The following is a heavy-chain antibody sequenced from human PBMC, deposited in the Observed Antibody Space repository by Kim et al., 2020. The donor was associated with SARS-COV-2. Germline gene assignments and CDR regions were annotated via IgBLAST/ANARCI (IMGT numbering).Heavy chain of an antibody. Sequence: SETLSLTCTVSGGSISTFYWSWIRQPPGKGLEWIGSIHYSGNTNYNPSLKSRVTISVDTSKNNFSLRLKSVTAADTAVYYCARRGVGSDDWFGPWGQGTLVTVSS. CDR3: ARRGVGSDDWFGP. CDR1: GGSISTFY. V-gene: IGHV4-59*01. CDR2: IHYSGNT. D-gene: IGHD2-21*02. J-gene: IGHJ5*02.